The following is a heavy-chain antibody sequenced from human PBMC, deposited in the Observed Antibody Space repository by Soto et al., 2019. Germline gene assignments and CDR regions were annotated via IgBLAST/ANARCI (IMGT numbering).Heavy chain of an antibody. D-gene: IGHD3-22*01. CDR2: IKSDGSET. J-gene: IGHJ4*02. CDR3: ASYRAGGYWSTPCSHY. V-gene: IGHV3-7*03. Sequence: EVPLLESGGDLVQPGGSLRLSCAASGFTFNNYWMQWVRQAPGRGLDWVANIKSDGSETNYVDSVRGRFTISRDSAKNSENLQMHSLRLEDTDVYFCASYRAGGYWSTPCSHYWGQGILVTVSS. CDR1: GFTFNNYW.